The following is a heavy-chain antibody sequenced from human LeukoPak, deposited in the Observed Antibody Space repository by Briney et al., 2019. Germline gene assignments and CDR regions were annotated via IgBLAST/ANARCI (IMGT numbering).Heavy chain of an antibody. CDR1: GFTFSRNA. CDR3: AKLPNNYYYYMDV. J-gene: IGHJ6*03. CDR2: LSDNGLTT. V-gene: IGHV3-23*01. Sequence: GGSLRLSCAASGFTFSRNAMSWVRQAPGKGLEWVSGLSDNGLTTCYADSVKGRFTISRDNSKNTLYLQMSSLRAEDTAVYYCAKLPNNYYYYMDVWGKGTTVTVSS.